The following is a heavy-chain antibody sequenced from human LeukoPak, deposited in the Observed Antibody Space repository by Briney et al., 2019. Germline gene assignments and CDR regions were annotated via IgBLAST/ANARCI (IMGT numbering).Heavy chain of an antibody. Sequence: GGSLRLSCAASGITFSSYWMHWVRQAPGKGLVWVSRVSSDGSITTYADSVKGRFTIFRDNAKNTLYLQMNSLRAEDTAVYYCARLTIAANVTSWGRGTLVTVSS. CDR2: VSSDGSIT. CDR1: GITFSSYW. D-gene: IGHD6-13*01. J-gene: IGHJ5*02. V-gene: IGHV3-74*01. CDR3: ARLTIAANVTS.